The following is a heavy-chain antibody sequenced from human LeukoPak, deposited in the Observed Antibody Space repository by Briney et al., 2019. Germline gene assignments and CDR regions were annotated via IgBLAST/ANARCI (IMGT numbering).Heavy chain of an antibody. D-gene: IGHD3-22*01. V-gene: IGHV3-21*01. CDR1: GFTFSSYA. CDR2: ISSSSSYI. J-gene: IGHJ4*02. CDR3: AREDYYDSSGYFDY. Sequence: SGGSLRLSCAASGFTFSSYAMSWVRQAPGKGLEWVSSISSSSSYIYYADSVKGRFTISRDNAKNSLYLQMNSLRAEDTAVYYCAREDYYDSSGYFDYWGQGTLVTVSS.